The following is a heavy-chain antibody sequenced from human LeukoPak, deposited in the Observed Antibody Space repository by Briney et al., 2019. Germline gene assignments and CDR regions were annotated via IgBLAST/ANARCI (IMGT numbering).Heavy chain of an antibody. D-gene: IGHD4-17*01. CDR1: GFTVSSNH. CDR3: AGAADYGGNSDYYFDY. J-gene: IGHJ4*02. V-gene: IGHV3-66*01. Sequence: GGSLRLSCAASGFTVSSNHMSWVRQAPGKGLEWVSVIYSGGSTYYADSVKGRFTISRDNSKNTLYLQMNSLRAEDTAVYYCAGAADYGGNSDYYFDYWGQGTLVTVSS. CDR2: IYSGGST.